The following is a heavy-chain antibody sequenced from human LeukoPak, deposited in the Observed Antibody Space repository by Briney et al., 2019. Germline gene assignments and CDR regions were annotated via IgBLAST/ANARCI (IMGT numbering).Heavy chain of an antibody. V-gene: IGHV4-59*01. CDR1: GDSISSYY. J-gene: IGHJ4*02. CDR3: ARVHYDSSGYNFDY. CDR2: IYYSGST. Sequence: PSETLSLTCTVSGDSISSYYWGWIRQPPGKRLEWIGYIYYSGSTDYNPSLKSRVTISVDTSKNRFSLKLSSVTAADTAVYYCARVHYDSSGYNFDYWGQGTLVTVSS. D-gene: IGHD3-22*01.